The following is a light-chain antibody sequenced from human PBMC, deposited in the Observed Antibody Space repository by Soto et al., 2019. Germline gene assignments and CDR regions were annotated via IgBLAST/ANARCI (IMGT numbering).Light chain of an antibody. J-gene: IGKJ2*01. CDR3: QLYGSSPLYS. V-gene: IGKV3-20*01. CDR1: QTVSSTY. Sequence: EIVLTQSPGTLSLSPGERASLSCRTSQTVSSTYLAWYQQKRGQAPRLLIYGTSNRATGIPDRFSGSGSGTDSTLTISRLEPQDFAVYLCQLYGSSPLYSFAQGTELEVK. CDR2: GTS.